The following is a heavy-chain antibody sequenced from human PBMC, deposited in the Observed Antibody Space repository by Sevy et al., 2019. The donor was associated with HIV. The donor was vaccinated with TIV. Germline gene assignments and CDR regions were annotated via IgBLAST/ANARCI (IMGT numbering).Heavy chain of an antibody. D-gene: IGHD1-26*01. V-gene: IGHV3-74*01. CDR2: IKSDGSST. CDR3: ARDRTGSYHVSDNWFDP. J-gene: IGHJ5*02. CDR1: GFTFSSYW. Sequence: GGSLRLSCAASGFTFSSYWMHWVRQVPGKGLVWDSRIKSDGSSTSYADSVKRRFTISRDNAKNTLYLQMNSLRAEDTAVYYCARDRTGSYHVSDNWFDPWGQGTLVTVSS.